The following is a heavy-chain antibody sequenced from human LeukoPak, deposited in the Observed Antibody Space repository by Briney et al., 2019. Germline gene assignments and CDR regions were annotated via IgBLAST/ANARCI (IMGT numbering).Heavy chain of an antibody. CDR3: ARGSSSYYHHFDY. Sequence: SETLSLTCTVSGDSMSTYYWNWIRQPPGKGLEWFGSISSSGSTNYNPSLRGRVTISVDTSNNHFSLELTSVTAADTAVYYCARGSSSYYHHFDYWGRGTLVTVSP. CDR1: GDSMSTYY. CDR2: ISSSGST. D-gene: IGHD3-10*01. J-gene: IGHJ4*02. V-gene: IGHV4-59*01.